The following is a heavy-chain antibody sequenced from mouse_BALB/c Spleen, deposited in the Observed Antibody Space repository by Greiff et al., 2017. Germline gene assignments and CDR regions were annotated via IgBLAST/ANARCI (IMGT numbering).Heavy chain of an antibody. CDR3: ARVYYGSRYYFDY. D-gene: IGHD1-1*01. Sequence: VKLMESGAELVRPGSSVKISCKASGYAFSSYWMNWVKQRPGQGLEWIGQIYPGDGDTNYNGKFKGKATLTADKSSSTAYMQLSSLTSEDSAVYFCARVYYGSRYYFDYWGQGTTLTVSS. CDR2: IYPGDGDT. J-gene: IGHJ2*01. V-gene: IGHV1-80*01. CDR1: GYAFSSYW.